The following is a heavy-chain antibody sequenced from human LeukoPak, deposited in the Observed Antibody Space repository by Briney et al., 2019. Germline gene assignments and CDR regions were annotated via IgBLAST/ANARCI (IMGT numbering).Heavy chain of an antibody. CDR2: IYYSGST. D-gene: IGHD3-22*01. J-gene: IGHJ6*03. CDR3: ASLSSGYYYYYMDV. CDR1: GGSISSGDYY. Sequence: SETLSCTCTVSGGSISSGDYYWRGIRQPPGKVLELIVYIYYSGSTYYNPSLKSRVSISVDTSKTQSSLKLSSVTAADTAVYYCASLSSGYYYYYMDVWGKGTTVTVSS. V-gene: IGHV4-30-4*08.